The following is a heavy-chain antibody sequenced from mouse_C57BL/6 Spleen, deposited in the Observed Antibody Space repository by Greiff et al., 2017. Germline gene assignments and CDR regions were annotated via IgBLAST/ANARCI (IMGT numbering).Heavy chain of an antibody. CDR2: ISDGGSYT. CDR1: GFTFSSYA. D-gene: IGHD2-10*02. CDR3: ARDREYGNSWFAY. V-gene: IGHV5-4*01. Sequence: EVKLMESGGGLVKPGGSLKLSCAASGFTFSSYAMSWVRQTPEKRLEWVATISDGGSYTYYPDNVKGRFTISRDNAKNNLYLQMSHLKSEDTAMYYCARDREYGNSWFAYWGQGTLVTVST. J-gene: IGHJ3*01.